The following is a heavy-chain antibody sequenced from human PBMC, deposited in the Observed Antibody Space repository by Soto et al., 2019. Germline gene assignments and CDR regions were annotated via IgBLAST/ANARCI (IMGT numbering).Heavy chain of an antibody. Sequence: PGGSLRLSCAASGFTFSSYSMNWVRQAPGKGLEWVSYISSSSTIYYADSVKGRFTISRDNAKNSLYLQMNSLRDEDTAVYYCASLPYYDFWSGYYSFDYWGQGTLVTVSS. J-gene: IGHJ4*02. CDR1: GFTFSSYS. CDR2: ISSSSTI. CDR3: ASLPYYDFWSGYYSFDY. D-gene: IGHD3-3*01. V-gene: IGHV3-48*02.